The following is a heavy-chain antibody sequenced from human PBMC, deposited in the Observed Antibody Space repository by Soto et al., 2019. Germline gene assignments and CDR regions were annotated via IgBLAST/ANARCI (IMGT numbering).Heavy chain of an antibody. CDR3: ARELVN. Sequence: QVQLQESGPGLVKPSETLSLTCTVSGGSVNSVSYHWSWIRQPPGKGLEWIGYIYYTGSTNYNPSLKSRLTIALDTAKNQFSLKLSSVTAPDTAVYFCARELVNWGQGTLVTVSS. J-gene: IGHJ4*02. V-gene: IGHV4-61*01. CDR1: GGSVNSVSYH. CDR2: IYYTGST.